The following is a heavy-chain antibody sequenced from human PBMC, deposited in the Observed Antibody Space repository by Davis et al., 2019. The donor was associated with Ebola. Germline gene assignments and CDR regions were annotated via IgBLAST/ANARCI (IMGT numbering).Heavy chain of an antibody. J-gene: IGHJ6*02. Sequence: ASVKVSCKASGYTFTRYDINWVRQATGQGLEWMGWMNPKTNKTAHAQKFQGRATITRDTSTSTAYMELSSLTSEDTAVYFCARSLTSYYGMDVWGQGTTVTVAS. V-gene: IGHV1-8*03. CDR3: ARSLTSYYGMDV. CDR1: GYTFTRYD. CDR2: MNPKTNKT. D-gene: IGHD4/OR15-4a*01.